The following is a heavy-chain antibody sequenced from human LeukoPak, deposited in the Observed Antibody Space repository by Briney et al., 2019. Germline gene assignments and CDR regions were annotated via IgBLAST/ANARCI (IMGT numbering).Heavy chain of an antibody. Sequence: GGSLRLSCAASGFTFSSYSMNWVRQAPGKGLEWVSSITSSSSYIYYADSVKGRFTISRDNAKNTLYLQMNSLRVEDTAVYYCAKIAETSGTYGQGFDYWGQGTLVTVSS. J-gene: IGHJ4*02. D-gene: IGHD1-26*01. CDR3: AKIAETSGTYGQGFDY. CDR1: GFTFSSYS. CDR2: ITSSSSYI. V-gene: IGHV3-21*04.